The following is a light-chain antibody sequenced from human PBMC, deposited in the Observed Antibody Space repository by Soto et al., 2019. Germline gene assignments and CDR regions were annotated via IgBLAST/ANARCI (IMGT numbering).Light chain of an antibody. Sequence: QSALTQPASVSGSPGQSITISCTGTSSDVGAYNYVSWYQQHPGKVPKLMIYEVSNRPSGVSNRFSGSKSGNTASLTISGLQAEDEADYYYNSYTSINNWVFGGGTKLTVL. CDR1: SSDVGAYNY. CDR3: NSYTSINNWV. CDR2: EVS. J-gene: IGLJ3*02. V-gene: IGLV2-14*01.